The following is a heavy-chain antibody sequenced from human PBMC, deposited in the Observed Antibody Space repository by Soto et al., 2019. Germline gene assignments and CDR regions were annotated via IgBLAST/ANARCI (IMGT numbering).Heavy chain of an antibody. CDR2: IIPIFGTA. CDR3: AREDGSGSYYYYSGMDV. J-gene: IGHJ6*02. CDR1: GGTFSSYA. V-gene: IGHV1-69*01. Sequence: QVQLVQSGVEVKKPGSSVKVSCKASGGTFSSYAISWVRQAPGQGLEWMGGIIPIFGTANYAQKFQGRVTITADESTSTAYMELSSLRSEDTAVYYCAREDGSGSYYYYSGMDVWGQGTTVTVSS. D-gene: IGHD3-10*01.